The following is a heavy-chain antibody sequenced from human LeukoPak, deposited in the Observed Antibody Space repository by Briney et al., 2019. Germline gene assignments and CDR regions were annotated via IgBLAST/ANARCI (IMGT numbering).Heavy chain of an antibody. Sequence: GGSLRLSCAASGFTFSSYWMSWVRQAPGKGLEWVANINLDGSQKYYVDSVKGRFTISRDNAKSTLYLQMNSLRVEDTAVYYCARARGNTYGYFEYWGQGTLVTVSS. V-gene: IGHV3-7*01. D-gene: IGHD5-18*01. CDR3: ARARGNTYGYFEY. CDR1: GFTFSSYW. J-gene: IGHJ4*02. CDR2: INLDGSQK.